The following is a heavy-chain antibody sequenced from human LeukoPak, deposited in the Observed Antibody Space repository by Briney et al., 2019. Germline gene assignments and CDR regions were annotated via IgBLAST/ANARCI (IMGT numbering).Heavy chain of an antibody. CDR3: ARGHMITFGGVIVIPGKTYFDY. Sequence: GGSLRLSCAASGFTFSSYAMSWVRQAPGKGLEWVSAISGSGGSTYYADSVKGRFTISRDNAKNSLYLQMNSLRAEDTAVYYCARGHMITFGGVIVIPGKTYFDYWGQGTLVTVSS. J-gene: IGHJ4*02. D-gene: IGHD3-16*02. CDR1: GFTFSSYA. CDR2: ISGSGGST. V-gene: IGHV3-23*01.